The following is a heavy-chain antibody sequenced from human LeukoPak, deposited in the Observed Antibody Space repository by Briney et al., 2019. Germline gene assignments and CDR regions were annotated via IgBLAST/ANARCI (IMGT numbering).Heavy chain of an antibody. J-gene: IGHJ4*02. CDR2: IYTSGST. D-gene: IGHD3-10*01. CDR3: AVLLRGFGEASSFYFDY. CDR1: GGSISSGSYY. Sequence: SQTLSLTCTVSGGSISSGSYYWSWIRQPAGKGLEWIGRIYTSGSTNYNPSLKGRVTISVDTSENQFSLKLSSVTAADTAVYYCAVLLRGFGEASSFYFDYWGQGTLVTVSS. V-gene: IGHV4-61*02.